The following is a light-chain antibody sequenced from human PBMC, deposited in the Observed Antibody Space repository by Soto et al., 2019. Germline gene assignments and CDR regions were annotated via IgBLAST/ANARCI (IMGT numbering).Light chain of an antibody. CDR3: QQSYITPFT. J-gene: IGKJ3*01. Sequence: AIRMTQSPSSFYASTGDRFTITCRASQGISSYVAWYQQKPGKAPKLRSDAASTLQSEVPSRCSGRGAWTDCTLTSSSLQPEDSATYYCQQSYITPFTFGPGTKVD. CDR2: AAS. V-gene: IGKV1-8*01. CDR1: QGISSY.